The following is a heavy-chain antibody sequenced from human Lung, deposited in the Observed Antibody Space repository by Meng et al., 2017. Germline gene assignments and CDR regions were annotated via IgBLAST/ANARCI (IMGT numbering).Heavy chain of an antibody. CDR1: DYTFTGYG. V-gene: IGHV1-18*01. J-gene: IGHJ4*02. Sequence: HVQLLQSGAEVKQPGASSKASRKASDYTFTGYGVCWVRQAPGQGLEWMAWLGAHPGDTSFAPKFLGRVTVTADTATATAYMELRSLRSDDTAVYYCARGTPGRSYCDYWGLGTLVTVSS. D-gene: IGHD3-10*01. CDR2: LGAHPGDT. CDR3: ARGTPGRSYCDY.